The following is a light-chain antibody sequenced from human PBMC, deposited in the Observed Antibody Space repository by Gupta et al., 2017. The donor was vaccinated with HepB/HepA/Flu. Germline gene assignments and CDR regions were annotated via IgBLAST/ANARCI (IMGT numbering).Light chain of an antibody. V-gene: IGLV7-43*01. CDR3: LLYDGDAKVWV. CDR2: SQS. Sequence: QFVVTQELSLTVSPGGTVTLTCASNTGGVTSGHYPHWFQRTPGQAPRQLIYSQSNTHSGTPARFSGSILGGKAALTLSGVQPEDEAEYYCLLYDGDAKVWVFGGGTKLTV. CDR1: TGGVTSGHY. J-gene: IGLJ3*02.